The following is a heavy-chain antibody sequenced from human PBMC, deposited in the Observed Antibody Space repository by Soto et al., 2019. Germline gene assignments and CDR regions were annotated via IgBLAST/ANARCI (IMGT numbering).Heavy chain of an antibody. CDR3: ARHHSSGWYYYYYGMDV. CDR2: INAGNGNT. D-gene: IGHD6-19*01. CDR1: GYTFSNYA. J-gene: IGHJ6*02. Sequence: GSVKVSCKASGYTFSNYAMYWLRQAPGQRLEWMGWINAGNGNTKYSQKFQGRVTITRDTSASTAYMELSSLRSEDTAVYYCARHHSSGWYYYYYGMDVWGQGTTVTVSS. V-gene: IGHV1-3*01.